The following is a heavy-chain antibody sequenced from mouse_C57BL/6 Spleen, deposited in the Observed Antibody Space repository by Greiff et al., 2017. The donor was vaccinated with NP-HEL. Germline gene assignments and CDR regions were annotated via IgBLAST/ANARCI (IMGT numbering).Heavy chain of an antibody. J-gene: IGHJ2*01. V-gene: IGHV1-53*01. CDR3: ARSRIYYYGSRNWPFDY. Sequence: QVQLQQPGTELVKPGASVELSCKASGYTFTSYWMHWVKQRPGQGLEWIGNINPSNGGTNYNEKFKSKATLTVDKSSSTAYMQLSSLTSEDSAVYYCARSRIYYYGSRNWPFDYWGQGTTLTVSS. CDR2: INPSNGGT. CDR1: GYTFTSYW. D-gene: IGHD1-1*01.